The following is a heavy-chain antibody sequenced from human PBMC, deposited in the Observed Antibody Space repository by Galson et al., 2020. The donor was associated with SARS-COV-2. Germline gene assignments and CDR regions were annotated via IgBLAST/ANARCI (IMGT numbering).Heavy chain of an antibody. V-gene: IGHV4-34*01. CDR2: INIGGNT. J-gene: IGHJ6*03. Sequence: SETLSLTCAVYGGSFSGYSWTWIRQPPGKGLEWIGEINIGGNTNYSPSLRSRVPVSIDTSKNQFSLNLRSVTAADTALHCCARGHRGVVPSPVLGLGPYYSYYYMDVWDKGTTVTVSS. CDR1: GGSFSGYS. D-gene: IGHD3-10*01. CDR3: ARGHRGVVPSPVLGLGPYYSYYYMDV.